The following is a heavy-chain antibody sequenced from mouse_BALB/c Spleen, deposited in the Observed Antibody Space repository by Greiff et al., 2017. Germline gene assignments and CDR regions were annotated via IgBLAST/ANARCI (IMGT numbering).Heavy chain of an antibody. Sequence: VQLQHSGAELVRPGASVKLSCKASGFNIKDTYMHWVKQRPEQGLEWIGRIDPANGNTKYDPKFQGKATITADTSSNTAYLQLSSLTSEDTAVYYCARSYYGSSYVDYWGQGTTLTVSS. V-gene: IGHV14-3*02. CDR1: GFNIKDTY. CDR2: IDPANGNT. D-gene: IGHD1-1*01. J-gene: IGHJ2*01. CDR3: ARSYYGSSYVDY.